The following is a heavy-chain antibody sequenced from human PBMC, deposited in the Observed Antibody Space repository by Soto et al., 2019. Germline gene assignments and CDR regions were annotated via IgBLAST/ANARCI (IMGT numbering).Heavy chain of an antibody. D-gene: IGHD3-3*01. V-gene: IGHV4-34*01. CDR1: GGSFIGYY. CDR2: INHSGST. Sequence: QVQLQQWGAGLLKPSETVSLTCAVYGGSFIGYYGTWIRQPPGKGLEGIGEINHSGSTNYNPSLKRRVTISADTSKNQFSLRLSSVTAADTAVYYCATLGHYDFWSGFRKGNWFDPWGQGTLVTVSS. CDR3: ATLGHYDFWSGFRKGNWFDP. J-gene: IGHJ5*02.